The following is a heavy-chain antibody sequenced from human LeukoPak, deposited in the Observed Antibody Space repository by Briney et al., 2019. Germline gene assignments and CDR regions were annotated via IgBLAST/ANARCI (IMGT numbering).Heavy chain of an antibody. D-gene: IGHD2-8*02. CDR1: GYTFTSYG. V-gene: IGHV1-18*01. CDR2: ISAYNGNT. J-gene: IGHJ4*02. Sequence: ASVKVSCKASGYTFTSYGFTWVRQAPGQGLEWMGWISAYNGNTDYAQKLQGRVTMTTDTSTSTAYMELRRLRSDDADVYVCARAEYQDTGSHQGFGFWGQGTLVIVTS. CDR3: ARAEYQDTGSHQGFGF.